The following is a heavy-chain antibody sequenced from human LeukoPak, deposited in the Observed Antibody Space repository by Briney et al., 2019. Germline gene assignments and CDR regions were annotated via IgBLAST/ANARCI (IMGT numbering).Heavy chain of an antibody. Sequence: GGSLRLSCAASEFTFSSYSMNWVRQAPGKGLVWVSRINSDGSSTSYADSVKGRFTISRDNAKNTLYLQMNSLRAEDTAVYYCARDYDILTGYSPWGQGTLVTVSS. CDR1: EFTFSSYS. D-gene: IGHD3-9*01. V-gene: IGHV3-74*01. CDR2: INSDGSST. J-gene: IGHJ4*01. CDR3: ARDYDILTGYSP.